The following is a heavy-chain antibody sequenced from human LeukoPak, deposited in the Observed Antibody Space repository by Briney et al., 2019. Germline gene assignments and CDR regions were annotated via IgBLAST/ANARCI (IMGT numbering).Heavy chain of an antibody. D-gene: IGHD6-13*01. Sequence: HPGGSLRLSCAASGFTFSSYAMSWVRQAPGKGLEWVSGISGSGGSTYDADSVKGRFTISRDNSKNTLYLQMNSLRAEDTAVYYCAKKSIMGDSSTWYYFDYCGQGTLVTVSS. V-gene: IGHV3-23*01. J-gene: IGHJ4*02. CDR3: AKKSIMGDSSTWYYFDY. CDR2: ISGSGGST. CDR1: GFTFSSYA.